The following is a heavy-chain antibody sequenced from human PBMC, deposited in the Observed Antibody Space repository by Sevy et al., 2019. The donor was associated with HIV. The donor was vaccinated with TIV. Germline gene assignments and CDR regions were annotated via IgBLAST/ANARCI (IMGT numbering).Heavy chain of an antibody. D-gene: IGHD3-22*01. J-gene: IGHJ4*02. CDR3: ARDNYYYDSSGYYPEVEYFDY. Sequence: GGSLRLSCAASGFTFSSYSMNWVRQAPGKGLEWVSYISSSSSTIYYAASVKGRFTISRDNAKNSLYLQMNSLRDEDTAVYYCARDNYYYDSSGYYPEVEYFDYWGQGTLVTVSS. V-gene: IGHV3-48*02. CDR2: ISSSSSTI. CDR1: GFTFSSYS.